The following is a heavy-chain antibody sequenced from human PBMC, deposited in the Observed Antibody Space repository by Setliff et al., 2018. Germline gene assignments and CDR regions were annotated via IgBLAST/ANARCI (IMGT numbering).Heavy chain of an antibody. V-gene: IGHV5-51*01. J-gene: IGHJ3*01. CDR1: GYIFTNYW. CDR2: IYPGDSDT. CDR3: TRHEDRNKCTSSSCYRENDAFDV. D-gene: IGHD2-2*01. Sequence: GESLTISCKASGYIFTNYWIGWVRQMPGKGLEWMGVIYPGDSDTRYSLSFQGQVTISADKSINTAYLQWSSLKASDTAIYYCTRHEDRNKCTSSSCYRENDAFDVWGQGAMVTVSS.